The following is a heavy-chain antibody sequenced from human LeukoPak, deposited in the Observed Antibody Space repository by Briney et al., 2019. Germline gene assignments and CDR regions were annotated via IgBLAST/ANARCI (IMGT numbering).Heavy chain of an antibody. CDR3: ARGHNYYGSGSYYFDY. CDR1: GPSMNSITYY. J-gene: IGHJ4*02. D-gene: IGHD3-10*01. CDR2: IYYSGTT. V-gene: IGHV4-39*07. Sequence: PSETLSLTCTVSGPSMNSITYYWAWVRQPPGKGLEWLGCIYYSGTTFYHPSLKSRVTFSIDTSSNQFSLKLSSVTAADTAVYYCARGHNYYGSGSYYFDYWGQGTLVTVSS.